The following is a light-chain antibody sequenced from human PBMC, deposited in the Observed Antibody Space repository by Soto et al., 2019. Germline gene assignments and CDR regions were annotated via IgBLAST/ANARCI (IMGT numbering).Light chain of an antibody. CDR3: QQSYSTPRT. CDR2: GAS. V-gene: IGKV1-39*01. Sequence: DIQMTQSPSSLSAFVGDRVTITCRASQSISTYLNWYQQKPGKAPKLLIYGASSLQSGVPSRFSGVGSGTDFTLTISSLQPGDFATYYCQQSYSTPRTFGQGTKVEIK. CDR1: QSISTY. J-gene: IGKJ1*01.